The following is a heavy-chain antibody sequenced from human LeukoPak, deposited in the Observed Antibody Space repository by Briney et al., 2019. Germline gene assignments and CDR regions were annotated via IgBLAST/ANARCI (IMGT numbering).Heavy chain of an antibody. CDR2: MNLENGNT. CDR1: VYTFTMYD. CDR3: ARREYMFGHDIDF. V-gene: IGHV1-8*03. D-gene: IGHD3-3*02. Sequence: ASVTVSFTGSVYTFTMYDINWVRQAPGQGGGWVGWMNLENGNTGYTQQFQGRGTINRDTSINPVYMELSSLRYDDTAVYYCARREYMFGHDIDFWGQGTLVTVSS. J-gene: IGHJ4*02.